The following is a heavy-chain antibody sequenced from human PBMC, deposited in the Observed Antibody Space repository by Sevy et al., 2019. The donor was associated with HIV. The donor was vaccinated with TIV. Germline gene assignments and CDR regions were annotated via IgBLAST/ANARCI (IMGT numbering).Heavy chain of an antibody. V-gene: IGHV3-74*01. CDR2: INSDGKIT. CDR1: GFPSGSFW. CDR3: ASGSAGTAQY. J-gene: IGHJ4*02. D-gene: IGHD1-1*01. Sequence: GGSLRLSCAVSGFPSGSFWMHWVRQVPGKGLLWVSDINSDGKITNYADSVKGRLTVSRDNGKNTQQLQMSSLGADDTAVYYCASGSAGTAQYWGQRILVTVSS.